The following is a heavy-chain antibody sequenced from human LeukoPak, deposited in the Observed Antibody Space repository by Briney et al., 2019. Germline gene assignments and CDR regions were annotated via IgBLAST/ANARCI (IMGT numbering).Heavy chain of an antibody. D-gene: IGHD4-17*01. CDR1: GGSISSHY. Sequence: PSETLSLTCTVSGGSISSHYWSWIRQPPGKGLEWIGYIYYSGSTNHNPSLKSRVTISVDTSKKQFSLKLSSVTAADTAVYYCARLRGDYTPDYWGQGTLVTVSS. CDR3: ARLRGDYTPDY. V-gene: IGHV4-59*08. J-gene: IGHJ4*02. CDR2: IYYSGST.